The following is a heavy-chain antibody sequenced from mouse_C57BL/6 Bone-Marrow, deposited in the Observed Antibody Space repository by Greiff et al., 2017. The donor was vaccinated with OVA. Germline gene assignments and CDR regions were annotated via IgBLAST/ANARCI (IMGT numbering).Heavy chain of an antibody. Sequence: QVQLQQPGAELVMPGASVKLSCKASGYTFTSYWMHWVKQRPGQGLEWIGEIDPSDSYTNDNQKFKGKSTLTVDKSSSKAYMQLSSLTSEDSAVYYCARLGRQLRPAWFAYWGQGTLVTVSA. V-gene: IGHV1-69*01. CDR2: IDPSDSYT. CDR1: GYTFTSYW. CDR3: ARLGRQLRPAWFAY. J-gene: IGHJ3*01. D-gene: IGHD3-2*02.